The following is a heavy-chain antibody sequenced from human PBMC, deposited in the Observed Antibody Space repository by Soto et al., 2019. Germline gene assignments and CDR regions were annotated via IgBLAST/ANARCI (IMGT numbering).Heavy chain of an antibody. CDR2: IYHVGST. Sequence: SETLSLTCAVSGASISSAFWWTWVRQAPGKGLEWFGEIYHVGSTKYNPSFKSRVTISVDKSNNQFSLELRSVTAADTAVYYCARSVTPWGQGTLVTVS. D-gene: IGHD3-10*01. J-gene: IGHJ5*02. CDR3: ARSVTP. CDR1: GASISSAFW. V-gene: IGHV4-4*02.